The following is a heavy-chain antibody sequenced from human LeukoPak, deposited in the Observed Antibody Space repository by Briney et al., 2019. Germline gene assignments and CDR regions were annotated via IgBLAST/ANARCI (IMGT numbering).Heavy chain of an antibody. Sequence: SGPTLVKPTQTLTLTCTFSGFSLSTRGGGVGWIRQPPGKALEWLALIYWDDDKRYSPSLKSRLTITKDTSKNQVVLTMTNMDPVDTATYYCAHSHLYNWNQSPFDYWGQGTLVTVSS. D-gene: IGHD1-1*01. CDR3: AHSHLYNWNQSPFDY. J-gene: IGHJ4*02. CDR1: GFSLSTRGGG. CDR2: IYWDDDK. V-gene: IGHV2-5*02.